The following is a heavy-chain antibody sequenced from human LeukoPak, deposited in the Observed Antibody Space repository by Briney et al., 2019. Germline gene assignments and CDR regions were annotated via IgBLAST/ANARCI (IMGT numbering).Heavy chain of an antibody. J-gene: IGHJ4*02. CDR2: IAISGTYI. D-gene: IGHD1-26*01. CDR3: ARDLSATARAYDY. V-gene: IGHV3-21*01. Sequence: GGSLRLSCAASGFILSDYNMNWVRQAPGKGLDWVSFIAISGTYITYADSVEGRFTISRDNAKNSLYLQMNTLRAEDTAVYYCARDLSATARAYDYWGQGTLVTVSS. CDR1: GFILSDYN.